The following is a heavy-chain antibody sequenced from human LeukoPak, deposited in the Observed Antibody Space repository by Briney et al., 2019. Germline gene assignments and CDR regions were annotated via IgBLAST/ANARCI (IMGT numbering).Heavy chain of an antibody. CDR1: GGSISSYY. CDR3: AREISGYGGAEGYYFDY. D-gene: IGHD5-12*01. V-gene: IGHV4-59*01. CDR2: IYYSGST. J-gene: IGHJ4*02. Sequence: PSETLSLTCTVSGGSISSYYWSWIRQPPGKGLEWIGYIYYSGSTNYNPSLKSRVTISVDTSKNQFSLKLSSVTAADTAVYYCAREISGYGGAEGYYFDYWGQGTLVTVSS.